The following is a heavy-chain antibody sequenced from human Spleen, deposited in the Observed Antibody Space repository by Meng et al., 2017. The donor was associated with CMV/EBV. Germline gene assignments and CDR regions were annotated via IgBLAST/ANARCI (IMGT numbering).Heavy chain of an antibody. CDR3: AKGRCNTGSCYIDY. V-gene: IGHV3-30*02. Sequence: GESLKISCAASGFTFSSYGMHWVRQAPGKGLEWVAFIRYDGSNKYYADSVKGRFTISRDNSKNTLHLQMNNLRADDTAVYFCAKGRCNTGSCYIDYWGQGTLVTVSS. J-gene: IGHJ4*02. CDR1: GFTFSSYG. CDR2: IRYDGSNK. D-gene: IGHD2-2*02.